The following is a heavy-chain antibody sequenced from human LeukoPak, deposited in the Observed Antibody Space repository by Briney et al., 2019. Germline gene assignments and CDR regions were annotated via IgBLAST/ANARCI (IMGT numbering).Heavy chain of an antibody. V-gene: IGHV1-69*01. CDR2: IIPIFGTA. J-gene: IGHJ5*02. Sequence: GSSVKVSCKASGGTFSSYAISWVRQAPGQGLEWMGGIIPIFGTANYAQKFQGRVTITADESTSTAYMELSSLRSEDTAVYYCARDGRVYYDFWSGYYPNWFDPWGQGTLVSVSS. D-gene: IGHD3-3*01. CDR3: ARDGRVYYDFWSGYYPNWFDP. CDR1: GGTFSSYA.